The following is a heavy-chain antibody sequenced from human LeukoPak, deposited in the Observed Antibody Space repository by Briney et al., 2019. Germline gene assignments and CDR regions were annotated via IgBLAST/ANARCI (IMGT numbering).Heavy chain of an antibody. J-gene: IGHJ6*02. V-gene: IGHV1-18*01. Sequence: ASVKVSCKASGYTFTSYGISWVRQAPGQGLEWMGWISAYNGNTNYAQKPQGRVTMTTDTSTSTAYMELRSLRSDDTAVYYCARDLDIVVVPAAIYYYYGMDVWGQGTTVTVS. CDR1: GYTFTSYG. CDR3: ARDLDIVVVPAAIYYYYGMDV. D-gene: IGHD2-2*01. CDR2: ISAYNGNT.